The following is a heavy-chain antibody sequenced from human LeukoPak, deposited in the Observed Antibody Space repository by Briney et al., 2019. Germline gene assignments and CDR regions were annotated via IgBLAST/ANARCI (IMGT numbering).Heavy chain of an antibody. D-gene: IGHD3-10*01. J-gene: IGHJ6*02. CDR1: GGSFSGYY. CDR2: INHSGST. CDR3: ARPVYGSGSYLSYYYYGMDV. V-gene: IGHV4-34*01. Sequence: SETLSLTCAVYGGSFSGYYWSWIRQPPGKGLEWIGEINHSGSTNYNPSLKSRVTISVDTSKNQFSLKLSSVTAADTAVYYCARPVYGSGSYLSYYYYGMDVWGQGTTVTVSS.